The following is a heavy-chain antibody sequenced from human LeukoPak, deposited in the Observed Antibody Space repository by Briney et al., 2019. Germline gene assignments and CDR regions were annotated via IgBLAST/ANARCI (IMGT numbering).Heavy chain of an antibody. V-gene: IGHV3-74*01. CDR2: INGYGSIT. CDR3: ARDASGALGYYDSSGYYSLGLFPPDY. J-gene: IGHJ4*02. CDR1: GFTFETYW. Sequence: GGSLRLSCAASGFTFETYWMHWVRQAPGKGLEWVSCINGYGSITNHADSVKGRFTISRDNAKNTLYLQMNSLRAEDTAVYYCARDASGALGYYDSSGYYSLGLFPPDYWGQGTLVTVSS. D-gene: IGHD3-22*01.